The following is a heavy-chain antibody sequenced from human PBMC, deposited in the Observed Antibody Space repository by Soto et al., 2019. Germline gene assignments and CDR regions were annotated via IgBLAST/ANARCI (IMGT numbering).Heavy chain of an antibody. J-gene: IGHJ6*02. D-gene: IGHD5-18*01. CDR1: GYTFTSYA. Sequence: ASVKVSCKASGYTFTSYAMHWVRQAPGQRLEWMGWINAGNGNTKYSQKFQGRVTITRDTSASTAYMELSSLRSEDTAVYYCARDTGYTYGYRPGYYYYGMDVWGQGTTVTVSS. CDR3: ARDTGYTYGYRPGYYYYGMDV. CDR2: INAGNGNT. V-gene: IGHV1-3*01.